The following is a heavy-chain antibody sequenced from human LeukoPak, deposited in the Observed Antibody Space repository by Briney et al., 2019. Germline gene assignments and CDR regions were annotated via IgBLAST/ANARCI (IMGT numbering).Heavy chain of an antibody. CDR3: ARDERAFSCGLVDY. Sequence: GGPLRPSCVSSGFTFSSYGMHCVRQPPGKGLGWVAIIRYDGNRNYYADSVKGRFTISRDNSKNTLYLQMNSLRAEDTALFYCARDERAFSCGLVDYWGQGTLVTVSS. CDR2: IRYDGNRN. CDR1: GFTFSSYG. J-gene: IGHJ4*02. V-gene: IGHV3-30*02. D-gene: IGHD3-16*01.